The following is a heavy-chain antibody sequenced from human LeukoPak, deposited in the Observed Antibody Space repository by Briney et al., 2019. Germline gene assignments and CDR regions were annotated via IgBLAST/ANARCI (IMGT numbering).Heavy chain of an antibody. J-gene: IGHJ4*02. CDR3: ARELTTVTPFFDY. Sequence: PGGALRLSCAASGFTFSSYAMHWVRQAPGKGLEWVAVISYDGSNKYYADSVKGRFTISRDNSKNTLYLQMNSLRAEDTAVYYCARELTTVTPFFDYWGQGTLVTVSS. CDR2: ISYDGSNK. V-gene: IGHV3-30-3*01. CDR1: GFTFSSYA. D-gene: IGHD4-17*01.